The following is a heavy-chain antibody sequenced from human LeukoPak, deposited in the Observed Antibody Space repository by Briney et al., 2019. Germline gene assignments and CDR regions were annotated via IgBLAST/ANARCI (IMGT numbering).Heavy chain of an antibody. J-gene: IGHJ4*02. CDR2: ISYDGSNK. CDR3: AKGQLDFDY. D-gene: IGHD1-1*01. V-gene: IGHV3-30*18. CDR1: GFTFSSYG. Sequence: GRSLRLSCAASGFTFSSYGMPWVRQAPGKGLEWVAVISYDGSNKYYADSVKGRFTISRDNSENTLYLQMNSLRAEDTAVYYCAKGQLDFDYWGQGTLVTVSS.